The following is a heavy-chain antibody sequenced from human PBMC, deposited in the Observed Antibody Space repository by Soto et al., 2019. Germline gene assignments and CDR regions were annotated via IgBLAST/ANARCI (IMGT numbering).Heavy chain of an antibody. V-gene: IGHV3-23*03. Sequence: PGGSLRLSCAAYGFTFRTYAMNWVRQAPGKGLEWVAVIVGDASSIDYADSVKGRFTISRDNSKNIMYLQMTSLKVEDTATYFCAKDLRPDGRYDLDYWGQG. J-gene: IGHJ4*02. D-gene: IGHD2-15*01. CDR2: IVGDASSI. CDR3: AKDLRPDGRYDLDY. CDR1: GFTFRTYA.